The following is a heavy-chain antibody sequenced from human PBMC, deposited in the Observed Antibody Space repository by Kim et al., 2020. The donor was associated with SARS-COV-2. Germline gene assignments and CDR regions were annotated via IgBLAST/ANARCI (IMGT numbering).Heavy chain of an antibody. CDR2: DRSNK. Sequence: DRSNKQHADPGKGGFTISRDNSKNTLYLQMNSLRAEDTAVYYCAKALLESWGQGTLVTVSS. CDR3: AKALLES. V-gene: IGHV3-30*02. D-gene: IGHD1-1*01. J-gene: IGHJ5*02.